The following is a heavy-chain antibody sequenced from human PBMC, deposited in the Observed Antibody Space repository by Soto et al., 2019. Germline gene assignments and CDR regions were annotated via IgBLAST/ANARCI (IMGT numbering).Heavy chain of an antibody. Sequence: PGESLKISCKGSGYSFASYWITWVRQKPGKGLEWMGRIDPSDSQTYYSPSFRGHVTISATKSITTVFLQWSSLRASGTAMYYCARQIYDSDTGPNFQYYFDSWGQGTPVTVSS. CDR3: ARQIYDSDTGPNFQYYFDS. J-gene: IGHJ4*02. CDR1: GYSFASYW. D-gene: IGHD3-22*01. CDR2: IDPSDSQT. V-gene: IGHV5-10-1*01.